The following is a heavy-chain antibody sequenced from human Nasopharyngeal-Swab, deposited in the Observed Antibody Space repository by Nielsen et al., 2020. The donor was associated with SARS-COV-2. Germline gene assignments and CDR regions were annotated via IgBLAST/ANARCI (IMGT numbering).Heavy chain of an antibody. D-gene: IGHD2-2*01. V-gene: IGHV4-59*01. CDR2: IYYSGST. CDR3: ARVLGSIVVVPAAMPVYAFDI. J-gene: IGHJ3*02. Sequence: RQAPGKGLEWIGYIYYSGSTNYNPSLKSRVTISVDTSKNQFSLKLSSVTAADTAVYYCARVLGSIVVVPAAMPVYAFDIWGQGTMVTVS.